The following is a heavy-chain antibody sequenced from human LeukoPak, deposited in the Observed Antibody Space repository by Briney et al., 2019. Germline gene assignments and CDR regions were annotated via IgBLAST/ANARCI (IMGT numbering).Heavy chain of an antibody. D-gene: IGHD1-14*01. J-gene: IGHJ4*02. CDR3: AREGGLTEGGFDY. Sequence: GGSLRLSCPASGFTVSNSYMSWVRQAPGKGLEWVSVIYTGSLSYYTDSVKGRFTISRDKSNNTLYLQMNSLRDEDTAVYYCAREGGLTEGGFDYWGQGTLVTVSS. CDR1: GFTVSNSY. V-gene: IGHV3-53*01. CDR2: IYTGSLS.